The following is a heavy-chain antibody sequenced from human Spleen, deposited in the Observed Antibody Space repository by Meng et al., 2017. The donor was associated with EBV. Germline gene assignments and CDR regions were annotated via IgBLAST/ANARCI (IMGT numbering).Heavy chain of an antibody. V-gene: IGHV4-4*02. Sequence: LRVRVSGPGRVSPSETLSSTCAVPRGFNTSGDWWSWVRQSPGKGLEWIGEIHHSGGTSYNPSLKSRVTISLDMSKDQFSLRLSSVTAADTAVYYCARAGYHRPASEYWGQGTLVTVSS. CDR3: ARAGYHRPASEY. D-gene: IGHD2-15*01. J-gene: IGHJ4*02. CDR1: RGFNTSGDW. CDR2: IHHSGGT.